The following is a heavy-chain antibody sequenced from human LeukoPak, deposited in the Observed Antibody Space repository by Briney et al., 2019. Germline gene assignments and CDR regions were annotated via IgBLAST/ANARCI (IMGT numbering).Heavy chain of an antibody. D-gene: IGHD6-19*01. CDR2: IRSGGSNK. V-gene: IGHV3-48*02. CDR1: GFTFSNYN. Sequence: GGSLRLSCVASGFTFSNYNMNWVRQAPGGGLEWVSFIRSGGSNKNYADSVKGRFTISRDNAKNTVYLQVNSLTDLDTAVYYFATAIGGGCKYYFDYWGQGVLVTVSS. J-gene: IGHJ4*02. CDR3: ATAIGGGCKYYFDY.